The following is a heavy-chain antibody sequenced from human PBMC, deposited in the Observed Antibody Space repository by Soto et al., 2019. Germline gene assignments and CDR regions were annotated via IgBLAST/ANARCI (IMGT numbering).Heavy chain of an antibody. Sequence: EVQLVESGGGLVQPGGSLRLSCAASGFTFSSYEMNWVRQAPGKGLEWVSYISRSGNTIYYADSVKGRFTISRDNAQNSLFLQMNSLRAEDTAVYYCARDSAARRPNNWLDPWGQGTLVTVSS. J-gene: IGHJ5*02. CDR1: GFTFSSYE. V-gene: IGHV3-48*03. CDR3: ARDSAARRPNNWLDP. CDR2: ISRSGNTI. D-gene: IGHD6-13*01.